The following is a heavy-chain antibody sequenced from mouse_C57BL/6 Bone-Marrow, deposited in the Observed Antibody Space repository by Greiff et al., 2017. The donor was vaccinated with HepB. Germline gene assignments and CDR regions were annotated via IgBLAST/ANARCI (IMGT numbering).Heavy chain of an antibody. Sequence: EVKLMESGPVLVKPGASVKMSCKASGYTFTDYYMNWVKQSHGKSLEWIGVINPYNGGTSYNQKFKGKATLTVDKSSSTAYMELNSLTSEDSAVYYCARTPLYYSDAMDYWGQGTSVTVSS. CDR1: GYTFTDYY. CDR3: ARTPLYYSDAMDY. J-gene: IGHJ4*01. D-gene: IGHD1-1*01. V-gene: IGHV1-19*01. CDR2: INPYNGGT.